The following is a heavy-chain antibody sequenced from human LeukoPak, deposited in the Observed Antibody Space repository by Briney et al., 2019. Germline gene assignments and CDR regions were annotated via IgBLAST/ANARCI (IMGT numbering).Heavy chain of an antibody. CDR1: GFTFSSYA. CDR2: VSGSGGGT. J-gene: IGHJ4*02. CDR3: VQGHQLTDY. V-gene: IGHV3-23*01. D-gene: IGHD2-2*01. Sequence: GGSLRLSCAASGFTFSSYAMSWVRQAPGKGLEWVSSVSGSGGGTYYADSVKGRFTISRDNSKNTLYLQMGSLGAEDTAVYYCVQGHQLTDYWGQGTLVTVSS.